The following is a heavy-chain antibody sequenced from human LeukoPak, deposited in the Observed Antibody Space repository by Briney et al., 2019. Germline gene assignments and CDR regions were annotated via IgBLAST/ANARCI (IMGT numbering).Heavy chain of an antibody. CDR1: GGTFSNDS. CDR2: ITPIFDAP. V-gene: IGHV1-69*13. J-gene: IGHJ4*02. CDR3: ARGRGITIFGVVPDWDY. D-gene: IGHD3-3*01. Sequence: SVKLSCKVSGGTFSNDSITWVRQAPGQGLEWVGGITPIFDAPNYAPKFQGRLTISADGSTSTVYMDLRSLRSEDTAVYYCARGRGITIFGVVPDWDYWGQGTLVTVSS.